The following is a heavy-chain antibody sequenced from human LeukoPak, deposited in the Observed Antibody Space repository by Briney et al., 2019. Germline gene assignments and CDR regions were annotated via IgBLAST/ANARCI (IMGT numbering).Heavy chain of an antibody. Sequence: GGSLRLSCAASGFTIRNYWMSWVRQAPGKGLEWVASIQQDGSEKNYGDSVQGRFSISRDNAKTSLYLQICILRVEDTAAYYCARWNGDSGSWVLDVWGQGTTVTVSS. CDR2: IQQDGSEK. CDR1: GFTIRNYW. D-gene: IGHD3-10*01. V-gene: IGHV3-7*04. J-gene: IGHJ6*02. CDR3: ARWNGDSGSWVLDV.